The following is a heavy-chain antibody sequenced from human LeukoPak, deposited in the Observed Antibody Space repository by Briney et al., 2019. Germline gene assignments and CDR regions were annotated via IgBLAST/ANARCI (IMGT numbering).Heavy chain of an antibody. CDR3: ARAPGSYYDFWSGYYGFDY. D-gene: IGHD3-3*01. CDR2: IYTSGST. V-gene: IGHV4-4*07. CDR1: GGSISSYY. Sequence: PSETLSLTCTVSGGSISSYYWSWIRQPAGKGLEWIGRIYTSGSTNYNPSLKSRVTISVDTSKNQFSLKLSSVTAADTAVYYCARAPGSYYDFWSGYYGFDYWGQGTLVTVSS. J-gene: IGHJ4*02.